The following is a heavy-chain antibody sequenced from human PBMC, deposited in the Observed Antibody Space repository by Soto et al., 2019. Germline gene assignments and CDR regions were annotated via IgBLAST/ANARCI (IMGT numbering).Heavy chain of an antibody. Sequence: EVQLLESGGGLVQPAGSLRLSCAASGFTFSIYTMSWFRQAPGKGLEWVSSIYGNGRSTFYSASVKGRFTISRDNSGNTVYLQMSSLRAEDTAIYYCAQDFTPDSRWDIDYWGQGCLVTVSS. D-gene: IGHD1-26*01. CDR2: IYGNGRST. CDR1: GFTFSIYT. J-gene: IGHJ4*02. CDR3: AQDFTPDSRWDIDY. V-gene: IGHV3-23*01.